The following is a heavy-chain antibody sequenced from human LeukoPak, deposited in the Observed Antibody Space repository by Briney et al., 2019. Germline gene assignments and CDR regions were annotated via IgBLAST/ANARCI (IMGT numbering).Heavy chain of an antibody. CDR3: ARSSPPTYYHLYYYMDV. V-gene: IGHV1-2*02. CDR2: IYPSSGGA. Sequence: ASVTVSFTASGYTFTFCYFHWARQAPGQGLEWMGLIYPSSGGAKYAQNFQGRVIITTDKSISTAYMELSSLRSDDTAVYYCARSSPPTYYHLYYYMDVWGKGSTVTVSS. J-gene: IGHJ6*03. D-gene: IGHD1-26*01. CDR1: GYTFTFCY.